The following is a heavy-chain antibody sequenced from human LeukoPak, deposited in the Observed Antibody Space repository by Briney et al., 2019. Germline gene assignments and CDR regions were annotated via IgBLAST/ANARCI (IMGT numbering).Heavy chain of an antibody. CDR2: IYHSGST. V-gene: IGHV4-38-2*02. Sequence: SETLSLTCTVSGGSISSYYWGWIRQPPGKGLEWIGSIYHSGSTYYNPSLKSRVTISVDTSKNQFSLKLSSVTAADTAVYYCARESLVGRDYYYYMDVWGKGTTVTVSS. D-gene: IGHD6-6*01. CDR1: GGSISSYY. J-gene: IGHJ6*03. CDR3: ARESLVGRDYYYYMDV.